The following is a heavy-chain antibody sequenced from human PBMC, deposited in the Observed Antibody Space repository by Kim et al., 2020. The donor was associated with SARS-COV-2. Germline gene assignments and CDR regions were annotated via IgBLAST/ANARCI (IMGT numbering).Heavy chain of an antibody. Sequence: YPFTSYDINWVRQATGKGLEWMGWMNPNSGNTGYAQKFQGRVTMTRNTSISTAYMDLSSLRSEDTAVYYCARGVKVPAAIWISYYYYMDV. CDR2: MNPNSGNT. CDR1: YPFTSYD. J-gene: IGHJ6*03. CDR3: ARGVKVPAAIWISYYYYMDV. V-gene: IGHV1-8*01. D-gene: IGHD2-2*01.